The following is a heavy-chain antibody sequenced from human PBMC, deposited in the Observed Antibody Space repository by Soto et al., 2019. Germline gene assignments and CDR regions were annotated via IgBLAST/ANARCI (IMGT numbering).Heavy chain of an antibody. Sequence: LSCAASGFTFSSYAMHWVRQAPGKGLEYVSAISSNGGGPYYPNSVKGRFTISRDNSKNTLYLQMGSLRAEDMAVYYCARGYDILTGYYPFDYWGQGTLVTVSS. CDR2: ISSNGGGP. D-gene: IGHD3-9*01. V-gene: IGHV3-64*01. CDR1: GFTFSSYA. J-gene: IGHJ4*02. CDR3: ARGYDILTGYYPFDY.